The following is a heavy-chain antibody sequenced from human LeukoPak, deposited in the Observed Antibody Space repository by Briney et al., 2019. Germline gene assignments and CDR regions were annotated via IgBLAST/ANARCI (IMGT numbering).Heavy chain of an antibody. J-gene: IGHJ4*02. CDR2: IYYSGST. D-gene: IGHD4-17*01. V-gene: IGHV4-39*07. CDR3: ARERTTVTLGLVDY. Sequence: SETLSLTCTVSGGSISSSSYYWGWIRQPPGKGLEWIGSIYYSGSTYYNPSLKSRVTISVDTSKNQFSLKLSSVTAADTAVYYCARERTTVTLGLVDYWGQGTLVTVSS. CDR1: GGSISSSSYY.